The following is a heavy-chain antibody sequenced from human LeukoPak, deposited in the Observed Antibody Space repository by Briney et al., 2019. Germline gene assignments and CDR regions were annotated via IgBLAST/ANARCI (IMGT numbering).Heavy chain of an antibody. J-gene: IGHJ4*02. V-gene: IGHV4-59*08. CDR2: IYYSGNT. Sequence: SETLSLTCTVSGGFISSYYWSWVRQPPGKGLEWIGYIYYSGNTNYNPSLKSRLTMSADRSRNQFSLNLNSVTAADTAVYYCARINWNYFDYWGQGILVTVSS. CDR1: GGFISSYY. CDR3: ARINWNYFDY. D-gene: IGHD1-1*01.